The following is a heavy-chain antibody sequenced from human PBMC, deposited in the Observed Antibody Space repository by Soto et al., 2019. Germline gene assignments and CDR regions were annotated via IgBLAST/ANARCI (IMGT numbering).Heavy chain of an antibody. D-gene: IGHD5-12*01. V-gene: IGHV3-23*01. CDR2: ICASGGST. Sequence: EVQLLESGGGLVQPGGSLRLSCAASGFTFSSYAMSWVRQAPGKGLEWVSVICASGGSTSYADSVKGRFTVSRDNSKNKLHLHVMRLRVVDTALSDCACVLSTSCTYDARRDGWGQGTTVNVSS. CDR3: ACVLSTSCTYDARRDG. J-gene: IGHJ6*01. CDR1: GFTFSSYA.